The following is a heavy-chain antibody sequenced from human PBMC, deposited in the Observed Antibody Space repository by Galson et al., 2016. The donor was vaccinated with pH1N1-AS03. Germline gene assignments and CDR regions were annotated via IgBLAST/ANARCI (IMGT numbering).Heavy chain of an antibody. CDR1: GYIFTGFY. Sequence: SVKVSCKASGYIFTGFYVHWVRRAPGQGLEWMGWINPNNGVTNYEQKFQAWVTMTGDTSTSTAYMELYGLNSDDTAVYYCARDPRGPCASATCATTYYFGMDFWGQGTTVIVSS. CDR2: INPNNGVT. D-gene: IGHD1-26*01. J-gene: IGHJ6*02. V-gene: IGHV1-2*04. CDR3: ARDPRGPCASATCATTYYFGMDF.